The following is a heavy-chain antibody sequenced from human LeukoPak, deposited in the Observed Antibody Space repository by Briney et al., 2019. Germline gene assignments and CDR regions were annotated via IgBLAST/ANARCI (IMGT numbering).Heavy chain of an antibody. CDR1: GGSFRGYY. Sequence: SESLSLTCAVYGGSFRGYYWSWIRQPPGKGLEWIGEINHRGSTKYNPSLKSRVTISVDTSKNQFSLNLRSATAADTAVYYCARGDILTGYSYWGQGTLVTVSS. J-gene: IGHJ4*02. CDR3: ARGDILTGYSY. CDR2: INHRGST. V-gene: IGHV4-34*01. D-gene: IGHD3-9*01.